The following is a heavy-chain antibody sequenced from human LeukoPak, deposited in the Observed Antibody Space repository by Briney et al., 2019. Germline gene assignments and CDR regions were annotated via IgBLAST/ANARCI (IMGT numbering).Heavy chain of an antibody. CDR3: ARDLPDCSGGSCSLIFFGY. J-gene: IGHJ4*02. CDR2: IFHSGSN. Sequence: PSETLSLTCAVSGDSISSSNWWSWVRQPPGKGLEWIGEIFHSGSNNYNPSLKSRVTISVDKSKNQFSLKLSAVTAADTAVYYCARDLPDCSGGSCSLIFFGYWGQGTLVTVSS. CDR1: GDSISSSNW. D-gene: IGHD2-15*01. V-gene: IGHV4-4*02.